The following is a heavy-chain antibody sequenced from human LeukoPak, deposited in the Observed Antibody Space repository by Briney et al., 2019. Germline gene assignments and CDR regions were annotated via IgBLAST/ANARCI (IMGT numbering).Heavy chain of an antibody. D-gene: IGHD1-7*01. V-gene: IGHV4-4*08. J-gene: IGHJ4*02. Sequence: PSETLSLTCTVSGGSISTYYWSWIRQPPGKRLEWIGYVYHSGSTNYNPSLTSRLTISVNTSKDQFSLNLGSVTAADTAVYYCARVGTSGTYDFWGQGTLVTVSS. CDR3: ARVGTSGTYDF. CDR2: VYHSGST. CDR1: GGSISTYY.